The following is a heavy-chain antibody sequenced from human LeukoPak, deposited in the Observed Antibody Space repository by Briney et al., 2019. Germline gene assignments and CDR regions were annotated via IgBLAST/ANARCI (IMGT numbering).Heavy chain of an antibody. Sequence: SETLSLTCTVSGYSISSGYFWGWIRQPPGKGLEWIGSIHHSGSTYHNPSLKSRVTISVDTSKNQSSLKLSSVTAADTAVYYCVRDVDYWGQGTLVTVSS. CDR3: VRDVDY. V-gene: IGHV4-38-2*02. CDR2: IHHSGST. CDR1: GYSISSGYF. J-gene: IGHJ4*02.